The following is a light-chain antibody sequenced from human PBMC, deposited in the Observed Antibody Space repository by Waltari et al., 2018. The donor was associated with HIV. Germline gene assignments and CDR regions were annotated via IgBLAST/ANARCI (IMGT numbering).Light chain of an antibody. CDR2: GNS. CDR3: QSYDSSLSGSGV. CDR1: SSHIGAGYD. J-gene: IGLJ3*02. V-gene: IGLV1-40*01. Sequence: QSVLTQPPSVSGAPGQRVPISCTGSSSHIGAGYDVHWYQQLPGTAPKLLIYGNSNRPSGVPDRFSGSKSGTSASLAITGLQAEDEADYYCQSYDSSLSGSGVFGGGTKLTVL.